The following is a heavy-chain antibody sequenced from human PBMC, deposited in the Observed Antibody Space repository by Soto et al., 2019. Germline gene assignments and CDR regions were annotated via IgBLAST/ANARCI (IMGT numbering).Heavy chain of an antibody. V-gene: IGHV3-30-3*01. CDR3: AREGEWELLGFDY. CDR2: ISYDGSNK. Sequence: HPGGSLRLSCAASGFTFSSYAMHWVRQAPGKGLEWVAVISYDGSNKYYADSVKGRFTIPRDNSKNTLYLQMNSLRAEDTAVYYCAREGEWELLGFDYWGQGTLVTVSS. J-gene: IGHJ4*02. CDR1: GFTFSSYA. D-gene: IGHD1-26*01.